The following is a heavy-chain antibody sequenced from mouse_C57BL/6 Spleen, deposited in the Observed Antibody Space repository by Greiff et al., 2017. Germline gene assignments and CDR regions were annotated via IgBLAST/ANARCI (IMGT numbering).Heavy chain of an antibody. J-gene: IGHJ4*01. V-gene: IGHV14-4*01. CDR3: TTIAGSSLYYAMDV. CDR1: GFNIKDDY. CDR2: IDPENGDT. D-gene: IGHD1-1*01. Sequence: EVQGVESGAELVRPGASVKLSCTASGFNIKDDYMHWVKQRPEQGLEWIGWIDPENGDTEYASKFQGKATITADTSSNTAYLLLSSLTSEDTSVYYCTTIAGSSLYYAMDVWGQGTSVTVSS.